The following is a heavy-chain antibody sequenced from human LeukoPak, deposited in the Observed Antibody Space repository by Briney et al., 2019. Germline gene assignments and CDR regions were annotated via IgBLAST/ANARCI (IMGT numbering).Heavy chain of an antibody. CDR2: MNPNSGNT. CDR1: GYTFTSYD. D-gene: IGHD3-9*01. Sequence: ASVKVSCKASGYTFTSYDINWVRQATGQGLEWMGWMNPNSGNTGYAQKFQGRVTITADKSTSTAYMELSSLRSEDTAVYYCARDRLRYFDWLDTSYYYYMDVWGKGTTVTVSS. CDR3: ARDRLRYFDWLDTSYYYYMDV. V-gene: IGHV1-8*01. J-gene: IGHJ6*03.